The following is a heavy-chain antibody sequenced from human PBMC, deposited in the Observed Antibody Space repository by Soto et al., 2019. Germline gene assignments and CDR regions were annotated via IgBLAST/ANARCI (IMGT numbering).Heavy chain of an antibody. CDR3: AKDGAGRYYYDSSGFDY. D-gene: IGHD3-22*01. CDR1: GFTFSSYA. J-gene: IGHJ4*02. Sequence: QPGGSVRLSCAASGFTFSSYAMSWVRQAPGKGLEWVSAISGSGGSTYYADSVKGRFTISRDNSKNTLYLQMNSLRAEDTAVYYCAKDGAGRYYYDSSGFDYWGQGTLVTVSS. CDR2: ISGSGGST. V-gene: IGHV3-23*01.